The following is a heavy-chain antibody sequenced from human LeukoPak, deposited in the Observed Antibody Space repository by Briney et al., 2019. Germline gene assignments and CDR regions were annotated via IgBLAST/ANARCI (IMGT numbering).Heavy chain of an antibody. J-gene: IGHJ3*02. Sequence: GESLKISCKGSGYSFTSYWIGWVRQMPGKGLEWMGIIYPGDSDTRYSPSFQDQVTISADKSISTAYLQWSSLKASDTAMYYCASQGGNYDSGPSNYDAFDIWGQGTMVTVSS. CDR3: ASQGGNYDSGPSNYDAFDI. V-gene: IGHV5-51*01. CDR2: IYPGDSDT. CDR1: GYSFTSYW. D-gene: IGHD3-22*01.